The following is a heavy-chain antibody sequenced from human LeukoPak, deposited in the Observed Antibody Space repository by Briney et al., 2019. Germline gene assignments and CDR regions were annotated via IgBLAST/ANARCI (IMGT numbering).Heavy chain of an antibody. CDR2: ISGSGGST. V-gene: IGHV3-23*01. CDR1: GFTFSSYA. J-gene: IGHJ4*02. D-gene: IGHD3-22*01. Sequence: GGSLRLSCAASGFTFSSYAMSWVRQAPGKGLEWVSAISGSGGSTYYADSVKGRFTISRDNSKNTLYLQMNSLRAEDTAVYYCAKDPPRYYYDSSGYFDDYWGQGTLVTVSS. CDR3: AKDPPRYYYDSSGYFDDY.